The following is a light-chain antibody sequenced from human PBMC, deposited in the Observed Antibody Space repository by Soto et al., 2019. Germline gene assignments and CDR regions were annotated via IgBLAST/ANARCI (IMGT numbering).Light chain of an antibody. CDR2: DAS. V-gene: IGKV1-5*01. CDR1: QNVESG. J-gene: IGKJ2*01. Sequence: RLTPSTSTLSASLEDRVTISGRACQNVESGLAWYQQTPGKAPKLLIYDASTLQTGVPSRFSGSGSGTEFTLTIISLQPDDFTTYYCQRYNSYSQTFG. CDR3: QRYNSYSQT.